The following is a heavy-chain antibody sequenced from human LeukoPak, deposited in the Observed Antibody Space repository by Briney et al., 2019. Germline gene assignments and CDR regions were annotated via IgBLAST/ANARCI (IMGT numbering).Heavy chain of an antibody. CDR2: IHHSGTT. CDR1: GYFINSGHY. J-gene: IGHJ5*02. Sequence: SETLSLTCAVSGYFINSGHYWGWIRQPPGKGLEWIGSIHHSGTTYYNPSLKSRVTISGDTSKNQFSLKLTSVTATGTAVYYCAGAAAADPKNWFDPWGQGTLVTVSS. V-gene: IGHV4-38-2*01. CDR3: AGAAAADPKNWFDP. D-gene: IGHD6-13*01.